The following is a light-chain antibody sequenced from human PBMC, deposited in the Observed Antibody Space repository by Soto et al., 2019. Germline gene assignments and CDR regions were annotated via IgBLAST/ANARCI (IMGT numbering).Light chain of an antibody. V-gene: IGKV1-39*01. CDR3: QESYSSPFT. CDR1: QSVGTF. Sequence: DIQMTQSPSSLSASIGDRVIITCRTSQSVGTFLNWYRHKPGEAPRLLIYTASTLHGRVPSRFSGSGSGTEVTVTISSLQPADFATYYCQESYSSPFTIGPGSRVDGK. CDR2: TAS. J-gene: IGKJ3*01.